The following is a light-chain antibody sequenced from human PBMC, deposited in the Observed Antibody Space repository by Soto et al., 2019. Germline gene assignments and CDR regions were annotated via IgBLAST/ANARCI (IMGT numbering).Light chain of an antibody. CDR1: QSVGTA. CDR2: RKS. J-gene: IGKJ1*01. CDR3: QQYSDWPWT. V-gene: IGKV3-15*01. Sequence: EIVMAQSPATLSVPPGERATFSCSASQSVGTALAWYQQTPGQTPRLLIYRKSTRATGIPARFSGIGSGTEFTLTISSLQSEDFAVYYCQQYSDWPWTFGQGTKVEIK.